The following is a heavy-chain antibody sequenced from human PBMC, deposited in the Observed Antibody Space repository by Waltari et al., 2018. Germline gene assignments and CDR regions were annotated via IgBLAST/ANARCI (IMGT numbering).Heavy chain of an antibody. CDR2: IIPTFGTA. CDR3: ASLTGDQPEIDY. CDR1: GGTFSSYA. V-gene: IGHV1-69*12. J-gene: IGHJ4*02. D-gene: IGHD7-27*01. Sequence: QVQLVQSGAEVTKPGSSVKVSCKASGGTFSSYAISWVRQAPGQGLEWMGGIIPTFGTANYAQRFQGRVTITADESTSTAYMELSSLRSEDTAVYYCASLTGDQPEIDYWGQGTLVTVSS.